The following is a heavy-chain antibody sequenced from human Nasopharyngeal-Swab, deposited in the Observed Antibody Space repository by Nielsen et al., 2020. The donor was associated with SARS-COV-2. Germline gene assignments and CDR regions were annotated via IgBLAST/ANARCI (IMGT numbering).Heavy chain of an antibody. CDR2: INHSGST. CDR3: ARLLGYCSSTSCDY. CDR1: GGSFSGYC. J-gene: IGHJ4*02. D-gene: IGHD2-2*01. Sequence: GSLRLSCAVYGGSFSGYCWSWIRQPPGKGLEWIGEINHSGSTNYNPSLKSRVTISVDTSKNQFSLKLSSVTAADTAVYYCARLLGYCSSTSCDYWGQGTLVTVSS. V-gene: IGHV4-34*01.